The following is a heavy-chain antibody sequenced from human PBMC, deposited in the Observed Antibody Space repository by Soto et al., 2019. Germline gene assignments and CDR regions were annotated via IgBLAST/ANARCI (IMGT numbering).Heavy chain of an antibody. D-gene: IGHD6-6*01. CDR2: ISCCGST. CDR1: GDSINSGSYY. CDR3: ARSQGSSRHWFDP. Sequence: QLQLQESGPGLVKPSETLSLTCSVSGDSINSGSYYWGWIRQPPGKGLEWIGSISCCGSTYYNPSVRSRVTISGDTSKNQFSLKLSSLTAADTAVYYCARSQGSSRHWFDPWGQGTHVTVSS. V-gene: IGHV4-39*01. J-gene: IGHJ5*02.